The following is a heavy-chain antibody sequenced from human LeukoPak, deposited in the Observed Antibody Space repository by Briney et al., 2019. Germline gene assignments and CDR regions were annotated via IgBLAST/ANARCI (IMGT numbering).Heavy chain of an antibody. CDR2: IRYDGSSE. CDR1: GCTFSTYG. CDR3: ARYCSGGSCYMGLI. Sequence: GGSLRLSCAASGCTFSTYGTHWVRQAPGKGLEWVAVIRYDGSSEYYADSVKGRFIISRDNSKNTLYLQMNSLRAEDTAVYYCARYCSGGSCYMGLIWGQGTLVTVSS. V-gene: IGHV3-33*01. D-gene: IGHD2-15*01. J-gene: IGHJ4*02.